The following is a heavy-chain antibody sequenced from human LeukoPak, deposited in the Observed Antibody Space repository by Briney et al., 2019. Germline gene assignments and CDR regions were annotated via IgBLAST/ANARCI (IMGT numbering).Heavy chain of an antibody. CDR3: ASLYCSSTSCPQGIDY. D-gene: IGHD2-2*01. Sequence: GGSLRLSCAASGFTFSGYPIHWVRQAPGKGLEWVAVISYDGSNKYYADSVKGRFTISRDNSKNTLYLQMNSLRAEDTAVYYCASLYCSSTSCPQGIDYWGQGTLVTVSS. CDR1: GFTFSGYP. V-gene: IGHV3-30-3*01. CDR2: ISYDGSNK. J-gene: IGHJ4*02.